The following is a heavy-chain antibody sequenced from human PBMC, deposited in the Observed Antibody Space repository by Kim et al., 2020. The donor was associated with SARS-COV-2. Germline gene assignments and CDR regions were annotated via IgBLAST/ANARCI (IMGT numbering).Heavy chain of an antibody. J-gene: IGHJ6*01. V-gene: IGHV3-30*03. D-gene: IGHD3-16*01. CDR2: ISYDGSNK. CDR1: GFTFSSYD. CDR3: ASVRWDYVWGGSRDYYD. Sequence: GGSLRLSCAASGFTFSSYDMHWVRQAPGKGLEWVAVISYDGSNKNYADSVKGRFTISRDNSKNTLYLQMNSLRAEDTAVYYCASVRWDYVWGGSRDYYD.